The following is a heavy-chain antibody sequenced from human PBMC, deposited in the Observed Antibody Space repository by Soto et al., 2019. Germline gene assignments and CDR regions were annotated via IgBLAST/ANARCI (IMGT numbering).Heavy chain of an antibody. J-gene: IGHJ5*02. CDR2: VSAYNGKT. V-gene: IGHV1-18*04. Sequence: QVKLVQSGAGVKKPGASVKVSCEASGYTFTSHDIAWVRQAPGQGLEWMGWVSAYNGKTNYAPKFQGRVTMTTDTSTSTAFMELRSLRSADTAMYYCARVTTPGWFDPWGQGTLITVSS. CDR3: ARVTTPGWFDP. CDR1: GYTFTSHD. D-gene: IGHD1-1*01.